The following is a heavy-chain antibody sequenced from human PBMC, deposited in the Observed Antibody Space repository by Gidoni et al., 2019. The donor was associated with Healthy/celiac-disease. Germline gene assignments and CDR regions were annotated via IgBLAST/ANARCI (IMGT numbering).Heavy chain of an antibody. Sequence: QVQLVESGGGVVQPGRSLRRPCAAPVLTFRSQGMHWVCRAPGKGLEWVEVISYDGSNKYYADSVKGRFTISRDNSKNTLYLQMNSLRAEDTAVYYCAKTRKRYDSSGLDAFDIWGQGTMVTVSS. V-gene: IGHV3-30*18. D-gene: IGHD3-22*01. CDR3: AKTRKRYDSSGLDAFDI. J-gene: IGHJ3*02. CDR2: ISYDGSNK. CDR1: VLTFRSQG.